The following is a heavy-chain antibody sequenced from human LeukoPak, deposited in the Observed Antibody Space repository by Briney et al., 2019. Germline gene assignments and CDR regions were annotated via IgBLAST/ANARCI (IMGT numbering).Heavy chain of an antibody. Sequence: GGSLRLSCAASGFTFSSYSMNWVRQAPGKGLEWVSSISSSSSYIYYADSVKGRFTISRDNAKNSLYLQMNSLRAEDTAVYYCARRAYDSSGYYYLDKYYFDYWGQGTLVTVSS. CDR3: ARRAYDSSGYYYLDKYYFDY. V-gene: IGHV3-21*01. J-gene: IGHJ4*02. CDR1: GFTFSSYS. D-gene: IGHD3-22*01. CDR2: ISSSSSYI.